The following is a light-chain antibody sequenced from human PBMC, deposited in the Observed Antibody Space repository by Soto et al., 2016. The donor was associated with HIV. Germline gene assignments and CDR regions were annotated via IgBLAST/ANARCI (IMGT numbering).Light chain of an antibody. Sequence: SYVLTQPPSVSVAPGQTAKITCGGNNVGSKSVHWYQQKPGQAPILILYDDSERPSGIPERFSGSNSGNTATLTISRVEAEDEADYHCQVRDSTSAHFVFGSGTEVTVL. CDR2: DDS. CDR1: NVGSKS. J-gene: IGLJ1*01. V-gene: IGLV3-21*02. CDR3: QVRDSTSAHFV.